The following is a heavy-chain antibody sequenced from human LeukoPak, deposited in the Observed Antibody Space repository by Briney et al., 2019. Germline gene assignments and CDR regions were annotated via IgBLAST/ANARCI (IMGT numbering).Heavy chain of an antibody. CDR2: ISAYNGNT. D-gene: IGHD3-3*01. Sequence: ASVKVSCKASGYTFTSYGISWVRQAPGQGLEWMGWISAYNGNTNYAQKLQGRVTMTTDTSTSTAYMELRSLRSDDTAVYYCATLDYDFWSGYYLYWGQGTLVTVSS. CDR1: GYTFTSYG. J-gene: IGHJ4*02. CDR3: ATLDYDFWSGYYLY. V-gene: IGHV1-18*01.